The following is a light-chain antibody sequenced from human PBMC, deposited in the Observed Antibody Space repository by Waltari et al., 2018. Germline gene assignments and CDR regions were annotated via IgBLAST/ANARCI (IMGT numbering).Light chain of an antibody. CDR1: SSDVGSYYY. J-gene: IGLJ3*02. CDR2: DVS. CDR3: CSYAGSGTWV. Sequence: QSALTQPRPVSGSPGQSVTISCTGTSSDVGSYYYVSWYQQYPAKAPKLMIYDVSKRPSGVPDRFSGSQSGNTASLTISGLQTEDEANYYCCSYAGSGTWVFGGGTKLTVL. V-gene: IGLV2-11*01.